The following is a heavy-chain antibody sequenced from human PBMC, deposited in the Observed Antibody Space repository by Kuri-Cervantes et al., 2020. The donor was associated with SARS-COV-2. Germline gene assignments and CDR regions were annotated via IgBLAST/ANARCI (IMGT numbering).Heavy chain of an antibody. J-gene: IGHJ4*02. CDR2: IYTSGST. CDR1: GGSLSSSTYY. Sequence: SETLSLTCTVSGGSLSSSTYYWGWIRQSPGKGLEWIGRIYTSGSTNYNPSLKSRVTISVDTSRNQFSLKLSSVAAADTAVYYCARAPSRGQWLVKYYFDYWGQGTLVTVSS. V-gene: IGHV4-39*07. CDR3: ARAPSRGQWLVKYYFDY. D-gene: IGHD6-19*01.